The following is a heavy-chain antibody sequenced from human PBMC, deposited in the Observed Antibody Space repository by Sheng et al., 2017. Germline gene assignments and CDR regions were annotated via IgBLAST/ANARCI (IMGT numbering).Heavy chain of an antibody. CDR1: GFTSSRHW. CDR3: VRSGVPNGFDI. V-gene: IGHV3-74*02. Sequence: EVQLVESGGGLVQPGGSLRLSCAASGFTSSRHWMQWVRQAPGKGLVWVSRIDGDGSTTTYADSVKGRFTIFRDNAKNTLYLQMNSLRAEDTAVYYCVRSGVPNGFDIWGQGTIVTVSS. CDR2: IDGDGSTT. D-gene: IGHD2-15*01. J-gene: IGHJ3*02.